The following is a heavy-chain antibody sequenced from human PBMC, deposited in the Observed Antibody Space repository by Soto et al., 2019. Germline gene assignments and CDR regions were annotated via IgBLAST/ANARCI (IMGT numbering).Heavy chain of an antibody. CDR1: GGTFSSYA. CDR3: ARDPGEQWLVLGY. J-gene: IGHJ4*02. D-gene: IGHD6-19*01. CDR2: IIPIFGTA. V-gene: IGHV1-69*13. Sequence: SVKVSCKASGGTFSSYAISWVRQAPGQGLEWMGGIIPIFGTANYAQKFQGRVTITADESTSTAYMELSSLRSEDTAVYYCARDPGEQWLVLGYWGQGTLVTVSS.